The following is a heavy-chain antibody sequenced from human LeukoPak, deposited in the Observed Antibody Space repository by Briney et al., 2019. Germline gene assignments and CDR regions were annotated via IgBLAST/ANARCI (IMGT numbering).Heavy chain of an antibody. CDR1: GFTVSSNY. J-gene: IGHJ3*02. CDR3: ARDARFGELSAFDI. V-gene: IGHV3-53*01. Sequence: PGGSLRLSCAASGFTVSSNYMSWVRQAPGKGLEWVSVIYSGGSTYYADSVKGRFTISRDNSKNTLYLQMNSLRAEDTAVYYCARDARFGELSAFDIWGQGTMVTVSS. CDR2: IYSGGST. D-gene: IGHD3-10*01.